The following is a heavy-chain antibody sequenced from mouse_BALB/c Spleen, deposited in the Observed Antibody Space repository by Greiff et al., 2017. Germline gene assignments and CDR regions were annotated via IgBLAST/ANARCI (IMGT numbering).Heavy chain of an antibody. D-gene: IGHD2-1*01. V-gene: IGHV5-12-2*01. CDR3: ARHGGNPTFSAWFAY. CDR1: GFTFSSYT. Sequence: EVQGVESGGGLVQPGGSLKLSCAASGFTFSSYTMSWVRQTPEKRLEWVAYISNGGGSTYYPDTVKGRFTISRDNAKNTLYLQMSSLKSEDTAMYYCARHGGNPTFSAWFAYWGQGTLVTVSA. CDR2: ISNGGGST. J-gene: IGHJ3*01.